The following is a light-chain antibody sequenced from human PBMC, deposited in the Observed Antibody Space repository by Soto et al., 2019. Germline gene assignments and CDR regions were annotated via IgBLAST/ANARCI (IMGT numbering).Light chain of an antibody. CDR2: DAS. CDR1: QSVSSN. CDR3: QQRADWYS. Sequence: EIVMTQSPATLSVSPGERATLSCRASQSVSSNLAWYQQKPGQAPRLLIYDASNRATGVPARFSGSGSGTDFTLTISSLEPEDFAVYFCQQRADWYSFGQGTKVDIK. J-gene: IGKJ2*01. V-gene: IGKV3-11*01.